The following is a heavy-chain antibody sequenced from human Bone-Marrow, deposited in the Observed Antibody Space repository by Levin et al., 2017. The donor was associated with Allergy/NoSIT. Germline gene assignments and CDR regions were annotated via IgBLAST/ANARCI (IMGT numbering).Heavy chain of an antibody. CDR1: GGSFTSYY. CDR2: IYHSGST. D-gene: IGHD6-13*01. J-gene: IGHJ4*02. V-gene: IGHV4-59*01. Sequence: AGGSLRLSCTVSGGSFTSYYWSWIRQPPGKGLEWIGFIYHSGSTNYNPSLKSRVTVSVDTSKNQFSLKLNSVTAADTAVYYCARGGIVVAARFFDYWGQGTLVTVSS. CDR3: ARGGIVVAARFFDY.